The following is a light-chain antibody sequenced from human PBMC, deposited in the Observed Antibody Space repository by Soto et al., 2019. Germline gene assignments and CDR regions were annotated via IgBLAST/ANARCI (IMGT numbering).Light chain of an antibody. CDR3: QQSSSSPTWT. V-gene: IGKV1-39*01. J-gene: IGKJ1*01. CDR1: QSIGTY. Sequence: DIQMTQSPSSLSTSVGDRVTITCRASQSIGTYLNWYLQKPGKAPQLLIHAASSLQTGVPSRFSGSGSGTEFTLTISSLQPEDFATYYCQQSSSSPTWTFGQGTKVEIK. CDR2: AAS.